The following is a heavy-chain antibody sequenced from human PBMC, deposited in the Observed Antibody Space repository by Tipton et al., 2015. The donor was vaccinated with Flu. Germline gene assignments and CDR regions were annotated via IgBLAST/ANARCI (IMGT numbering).Heavy chain of an antibody. Sequence: LRLSCTVSGYSISSGFYWGWIRQPPGKGLEWIGNIYRSGSTFYNPSLKSRVTISVDTSKNQFSLKLSSVTAADTAGYYCARGDGYNLDYWGQGTLVTVTS. CDR2: IYRSGST. V-gene: IGHV4-38-2*02. D-gene: IGHD5-24*01. J-gene: IGHJ4*02. CDR1: GYSISSGFY. CDR3: ARGDGYNLDY.